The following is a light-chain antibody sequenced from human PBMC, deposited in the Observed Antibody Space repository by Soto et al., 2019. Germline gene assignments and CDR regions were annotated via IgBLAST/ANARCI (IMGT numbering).Light chain of an antibody. V-gene: IGKV3-15*01. CDR1: QGVSSS. Sequence: EVVLTQSPATLSVSPGDTATLSCRASQGVSSSLAWYQQKPGQPPRLLIYGASTRATGIPARFSGSGSGTEFTLTISSLQSEDFAVYYCQQYNNWPLTFGQGTRLEI. CDR3: QQYNNWPLT. J-gene: IGKJ5*01. CDR2: GAS.